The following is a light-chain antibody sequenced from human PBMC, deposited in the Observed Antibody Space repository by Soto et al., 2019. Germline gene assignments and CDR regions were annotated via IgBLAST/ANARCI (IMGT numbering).Light chain of an antibody. Sequence: QSVLTQPPSASGAPGQSVAISCSGSSSNIGRKSVNWYQHLPGTAPKLLMYADTHRPAGVPDRFSGSKSGTSASLAISGLQSDDEADYYCATWDVSLNGFVFAGGTKLTVL. CDR1: SSNIGRKS. V-gene: IGLV1-44*01. CDR3: ATWDVSLNGFV. CDR2: ADT. J-gene: IGLJ2*01.